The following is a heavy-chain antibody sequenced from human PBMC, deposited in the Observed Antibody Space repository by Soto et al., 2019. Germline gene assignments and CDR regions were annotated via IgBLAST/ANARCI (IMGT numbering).Heavy chain of an antibody. CDR3: TRRGGYSYYFDY. CDR1: GFTFSSYS. V-gene: IGHV3-21*01. CDR2: ITSSTSYI. Sequence: EVQLVESGGGLVKPGGSLRLSCAASGFTFSSYSMNWVRQAPGKGLEWVSSITSSTSYIYYAGSVKGRFTISRDNAKNSLYRQMNSLSAEDTAVYYCTRRGGYSYYFDYWGQGTLVTVSS. J-gene: IGHJ4*02. D-gene: IGHD5-18*01.